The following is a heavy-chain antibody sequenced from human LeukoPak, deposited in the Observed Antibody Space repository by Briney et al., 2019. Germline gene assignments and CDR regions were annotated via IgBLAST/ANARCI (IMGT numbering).Heavy chain of an antibody. CDR2: IYYVGNT. CDR3: ARTRDYYSPAFDI. D-gene: IGHD3-3*01. CDR1: GGSISGSY. Sequence: SETLSLTCSVSGGSISGSYWNWIRQPPGKGLEWIGIIYYVGNTYYNPSLKSRVTISVDTSKNQFSLKLSSVTAADTAVYYCARTRDYYSPAFDIWGQGTVVTVSS. J-gene: IGHJ3*02. V-gene: IGHV4-59*12.